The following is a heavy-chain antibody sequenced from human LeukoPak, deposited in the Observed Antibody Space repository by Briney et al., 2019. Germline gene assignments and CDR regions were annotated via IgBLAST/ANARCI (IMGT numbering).Heavy chain of an antibody. CDR3: ARALTPQFGGGYYLDV. D-gene: IGHD3-16*01. V-gene: IGHV3-53*01. J-gene: IGHJ6*03. Sequence: QPGGSLRLSCAASGFTVSSNYMSWVRQAPGKGLEWVSVIYSGGSTYYADSVKGRFTISRDNSKNTLYLQMNSLRAEDTAVYYCARALTPQFGGGYYLDVWGKGTRVTVSS. CDR2: IYSGGST. CDR1: GFTVSSNY.